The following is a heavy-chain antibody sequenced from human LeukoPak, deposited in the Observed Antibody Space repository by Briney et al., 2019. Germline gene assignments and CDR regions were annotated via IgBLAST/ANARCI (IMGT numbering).Heavy chain of an antibody. CDR1: GFTFSSYG. CDR2: ISGSGGST. D-gene: IGHD2-15*01. J-gene: IGHJ4*02. V-gene: IGHV3-23*01. Sequence: GGSLRLSCAASGFTFSSYGMSWVRQAPGKGLEWVSAISGSGGSTYYADSVKGRFTISRDNSKNTLYLQMNSLRAEDTAVYYCAKDGSVVVAATISGLFDYWGQGTLVTVSS. CDR3: AKDGSVVVAATISGLFDY.